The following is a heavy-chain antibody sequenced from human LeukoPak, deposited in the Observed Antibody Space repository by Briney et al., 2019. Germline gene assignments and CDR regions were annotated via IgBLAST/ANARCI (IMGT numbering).Heavy chain of an antibody. Sequence: SETLSLTCTVSGGSVSSTTYYWSWIRQPPGKGLEWIASINYSGSTYYNPSLKSRVTISVDTSKNQFSLKLSSVTAADTAVYYCARSDYYYGMDVWGQGTTVTVSS. CDR3: ARSDYYYGMDV. CDR2: INYSGST. V-gene: IGHV4-39*07. J-gene: IGHJ6*02. CDR1: GGSVSSTTYY.